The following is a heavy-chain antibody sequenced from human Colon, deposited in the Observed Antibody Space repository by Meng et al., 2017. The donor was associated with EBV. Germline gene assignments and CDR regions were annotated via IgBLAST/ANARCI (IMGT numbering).Heavy chain of an antibody. D-gene: IGHD2-21*02. Sequence: PQSDSALRQPSQSLPLTGAVSGDAISSGDYSWSWIRQPPGQGLEWIGYIYHGGTTYNTSLKSRVTISVDNSKNQFSLRLTSVTAADTAVYYCARGPYCGGDCYWFDPWGQGTLVTVSS. CDR2: IYHGGTT. V-gene: IGHV4-30-2*01. CDR3: ARGPYCGGDCYWFDP. CDR1: GDAISSGDYS. J-gene: IGHJ5*02.